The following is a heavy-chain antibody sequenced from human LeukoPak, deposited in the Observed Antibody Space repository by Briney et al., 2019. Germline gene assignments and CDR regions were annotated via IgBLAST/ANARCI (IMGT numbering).Heavy chain of an antibody. CDR3: AKRTPYRSGLYYFAY. J-gene: IGHJ4*02. V-gene: IGHV3-23*01. CDR2: INGGGDT. Sequence: GGSLRLSCAASGFTFSSYCMSWVRQAPGKGLEWVATINGGGDTFYSESVKGRCTISRDNSKNTLYLQMNSLRAEDTAAYSCAKRTPYRSGLYYFAYWGRGTLVTVSS. D-gene: IGHD6-19*01. CDR1: GFTFSSYC.